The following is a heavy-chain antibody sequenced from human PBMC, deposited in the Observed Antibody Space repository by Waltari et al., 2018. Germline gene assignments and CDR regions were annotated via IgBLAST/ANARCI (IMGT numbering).Heavy chain of an antibody. CDR2: IYSGCRP. V-gene: IGHV3-53*01. Sequence: EVQLVESGGDLIQPGGSLRLSCAASGFTVGNNFMGWVRQAPGKGRDWVSVIYSGCRPNYIDSVRGRFTIARDSSKNTLYLQMNSLRAEDTAVYYCAKVDNVGLNNYWGQGTLVTVSS. CDR3: AKVDNVGLNNY. D-gene: IGHD1-1*01. J-gene: IGHJ4*02. CDR1: GFTVGNNF.